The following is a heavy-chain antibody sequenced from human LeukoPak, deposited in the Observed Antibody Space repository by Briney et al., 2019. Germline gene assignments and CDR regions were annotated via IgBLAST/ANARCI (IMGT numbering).Heavy chain of an antibody. V-gene: IGHV3-48*03. D-gene: IGHD3-22*01. J-gene: IGHJ4*02. CDR3: ARFWYYYYDSREGQDFDY. CDR2: ISSSGGTI. Sequence: GGSLRLSCAASGFTFSSYEMNWVRQAPGKGLEWVSYISSSGGTIYYADSVKGRFTISRDNAKNSLYLQMNSLRAEDTAVYYCARFWYYYYDSREGQDFDYWGQGTLVTVSS. CDR1: GFTFSSYE.